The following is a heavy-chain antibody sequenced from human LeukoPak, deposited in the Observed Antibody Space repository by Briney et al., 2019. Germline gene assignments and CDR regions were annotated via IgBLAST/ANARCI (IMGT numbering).Heavy chain of an antibody. J-gene: IGHJ3*02. CDR1: GYSFTSYW. D-gene: IGHD5-12*01. Sequence: GESLKISCKGSGYSFTSYWVGWVRQMPGKGLEWMGIIYPGDSDTRYSPSFQGQVTISADKSISTAYLQWSSLKASDTAMYYCARPPKRGYSGYDLDPWGAFDIWGQGTMVTVSS. CDR3: ARPPKRGYSGYDLDPWGAFDI. CDR2: IYPGDSDT. V-gene: IGHV5-51*01.